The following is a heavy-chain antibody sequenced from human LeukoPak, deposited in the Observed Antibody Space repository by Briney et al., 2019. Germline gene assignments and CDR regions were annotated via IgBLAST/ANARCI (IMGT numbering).Heavy chain of an antibody. V-gene: IGHV3-74*01. CDR1: GFTFSGHW. Sequence: PGGSLTPSCAASGFTFSGHWMHWVRQAPGKGLVWVSRTNRDDSDTSYADSVKGRFTISRDKAKSTLYLQMNSLRVEDTAVYYCARSANYFDTSGQDYWGQGTLVTVSS. D-gene: IGHD3-22*01. J-gene: IGHJ4*02. CDR2: TNRDDSDT. CDR3: ARSANYFDTSGQDY.